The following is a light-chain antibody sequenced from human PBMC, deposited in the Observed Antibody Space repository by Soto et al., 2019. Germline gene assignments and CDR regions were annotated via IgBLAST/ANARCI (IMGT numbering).Light chain of an antibody. Sequence: DIQMTQSPSSVSASVGDRVTITCRASQRINSWLAWYQQRPGKAPKLLIYAASSLQSGVPSRFSGSGSGTDFTLIISSLQPEDFATYYCQQSDHSPIYTFGQGTRLEIK. J-gene: IGKJ5*01. V-gene: IGKV1-12*01. CDR1: QRINSW. CDR2: AAS. CDR3: QQSDHSPIYT.